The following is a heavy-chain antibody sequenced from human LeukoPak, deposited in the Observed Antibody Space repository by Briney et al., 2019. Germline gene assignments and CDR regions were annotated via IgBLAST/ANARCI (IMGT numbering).Heavy chain of an antibody. D-gene: IGHD6-19*01. CDR1: GFTFSSYG. CDR3: AKTRSSGWYVRVSYYYYYGMDV. J-gene: IGHJ6*02. CDR2: ISYDGSNK. Sequence: GGSLRLSCAASGFTFSSYGMHWVRQAPGKGLEWVAVISYDGSNKYYADSVKGRFTISRDNSKNTLYLQMNSLRAEDTAVYYCAKTRSSGWYVRVSYYYYYGMDVWGQGTTVTVSS. V-gene: IGHV3-30*18.